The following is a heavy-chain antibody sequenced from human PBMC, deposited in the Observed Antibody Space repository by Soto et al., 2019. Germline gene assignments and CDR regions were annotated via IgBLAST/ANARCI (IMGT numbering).Heavy chain of an antibody. CDR3: ARDRVAYSSSWNDAFDI. V-gene: IGHV3-21*01. Sequence: EVQLVESGGGLVKPGGSLRLSCAASGFTFSSYSMNWVRQAPGKGLEWVSSISSSSSYIYYADSVKGRFTISRDNAKNSLYLQTNSLRAEDTAVYYCARDRVAYSSSWNDAFDIWGQGTMVTVSS. D-gene: IGHD6-13*01. CDR1: GFTFSSYS. J-gene: IGHJ3*02. CDR2: ISSSSSYI.